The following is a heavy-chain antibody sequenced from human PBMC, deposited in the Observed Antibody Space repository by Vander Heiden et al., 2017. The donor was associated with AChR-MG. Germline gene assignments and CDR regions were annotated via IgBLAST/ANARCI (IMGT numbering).Heavy chain of an antibody. D-gene: IGHD3-3*01. CDR2: IIPIFGTA. J-gene: IGHJ6*02. CDR3: ARAPFYDFWSGYLYGMDV. Sequence: QVQLVQSGAEVKMPGSSVTVSCKASGATFSSYAISWVRQAPGQGLEWMGGIIPIFGTANYAQKFQGRVTITADKSTSTAYMELSRLSSEDTAVYYCARAPFYDFWSGYLYGMDVWGQGPTVTVSS. CDR1: GATFSSYA. V-gene: IGHV1-69*06.